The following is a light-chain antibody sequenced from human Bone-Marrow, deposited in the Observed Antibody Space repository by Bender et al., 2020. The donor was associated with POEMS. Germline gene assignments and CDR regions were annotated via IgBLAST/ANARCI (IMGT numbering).Light chain of an antibody. V-gene: IGLV1-44*01. CDR1: TSNIGAGYD. Sequence: QSVLTQPPSVSGAPGQRVTISCTGNTSNIGAGYDVHWYQQLPGTAPKLLIYINNQRPSGVPDRFSGSKSGTSASLAISGLQSEDEADYYCAAWEDSLNGWVFGGGTKLTVL. CDR2: INN. J-gene: IGLJ3*02. CDR3: AAWEDSLNGWV.